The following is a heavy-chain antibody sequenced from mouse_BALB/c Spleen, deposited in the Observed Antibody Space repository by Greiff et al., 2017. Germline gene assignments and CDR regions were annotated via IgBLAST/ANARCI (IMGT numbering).Heavy chain of an antibody. CDR2: INPYNDGT. CDR1: GYTFTSYV. CDR3: ARDYGSSGENFDY. J-gene: IGHJ2*01. V-gene: IGHV1-14*01. Sequence: VQLKQSGPELVKPGASVKMSCKASGYTFTSYVMHWVKQKPGQGLEWIGYINPYNDGTKYNEKFKGKATLTSDKSSSTAYMELSSLTSEDSAVYYCARDYGSSGENFDYWGQGTTLTVSS. D-gene: IGHD1-1*01.